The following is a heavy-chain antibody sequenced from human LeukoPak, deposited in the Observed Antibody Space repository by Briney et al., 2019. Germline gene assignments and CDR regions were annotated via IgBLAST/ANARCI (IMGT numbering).Heavy chain of an antibody. V-gene: IGHV5-51*01. J-gene: IGHJ6*03. CDR1: GYRFTSYW. Sequence: GESLKISCKGSGYRFTSYWIGWVRPMPGKGLEWMGIIYPGDSDTRHSPSFQGQVTISADKSISTAYLQWSSLKASDTAMYYCARLMSGSSWPYYYYYYMDVWGKGTTVTIAS. CDR2: IYPGDSDT. D-gene: IGHD6-13*01. CDR3: ARLMSGSSWPYYYYYYMDV.